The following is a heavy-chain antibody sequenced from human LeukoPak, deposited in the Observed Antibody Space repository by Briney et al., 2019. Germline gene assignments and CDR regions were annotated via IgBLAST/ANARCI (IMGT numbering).Heavy chain of an antibody. CDR1: GFTFSNYW. J-gene: IGHJ5*02. CDR3: AKLSTAAAGQDR. V-gene: IGHV3-7*01. Sequence: GGSLRLSCAASGFTFSNYWMSWVRQTPGKGLEWVANIKKDGSEKYYVDSVKGRFTISRDNAKNSVYLQMNSLRAEDTAVYYCAKLSTAAAGQDRWGQGTLVTVSS. CDR2: IKKDGSEK. D-gene: IGHD6-13*01.